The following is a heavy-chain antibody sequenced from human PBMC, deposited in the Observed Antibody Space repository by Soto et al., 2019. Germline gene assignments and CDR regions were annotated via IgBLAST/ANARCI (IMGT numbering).Heavy chain of an antibody. CDR2: IYYSGST. V-gene: IGHV4-59*08. Sequence: SETLSLTCTVSGGSISSYYWSWIRQPPGKGLEWIGYIYYSGSTNYNPSLKSRVTISVNTSKNQFSLNLSSVTATDTAGYYCAVYAYEGSSTTYFAYWGKGSLVTVSA. D-gene: IGHD6-6*01. J-gene: IGHJ4*02. CDR3: AVYAYEGSSTTYFAY. CDR1: GGSISSYY.